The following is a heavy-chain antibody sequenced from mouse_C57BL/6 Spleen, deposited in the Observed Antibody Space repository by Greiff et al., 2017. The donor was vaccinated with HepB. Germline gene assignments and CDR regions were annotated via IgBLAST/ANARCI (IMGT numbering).Heavy chain of an antibody. CDR2: INPNNGGT. Sequence: VQLQQSGPELVKPGASVKISCKASGYTFTDYYMNWVKQSHGKSLEWIGDINPNNGGTSYNQKFKGKATLTVDKSSSTAYMELRSLTSEDSAVYYCARGDYHYAMDYWGQGTSVTVSS. V-gene: IGHV1-26*01. CDR1: GYTFTDYY. J-gene: IGHJ4*01. CDR3: ARGDYHYAMDY. D-gene: IGHD2-4*01.